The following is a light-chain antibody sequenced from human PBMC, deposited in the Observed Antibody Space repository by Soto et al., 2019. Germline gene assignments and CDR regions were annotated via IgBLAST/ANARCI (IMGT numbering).Light chain of an antibody. Sequence: DVVLTQSPLSLPVTLGQPASISCRSSQSLVSSDGDTYLNWFQQRPGQSPRRLIYRVSNRDSGVPDRFSGSGSGTVFTLKISRVEAEDVGIYYCMQGTHWPPWTFGQGTKVEIK. CDR3: MQGTHWPPWT. CDR2: RVS. CDR1: QSLVSSDGDTY. J-gene: IGKJ1*01. V-gene: IGKV2-30*01.